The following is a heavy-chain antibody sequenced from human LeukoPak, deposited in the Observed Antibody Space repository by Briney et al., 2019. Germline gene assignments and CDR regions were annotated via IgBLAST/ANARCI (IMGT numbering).Heavy chain of an antibody. D-gene: IGHD6-13*01. Sequence: ASETLSLTCTVSGGSIDSNSWTWIRQPPGKGLEWIGYIYYSGTTNYNPSLKSRVTMSVDMSKNQFYLKLSSVTAADTAVYYCARRSSSWKNWFDPWGQGTLVTVSS. CDR2: IYYSGTT. J-gene: IGHJ5*02. V-gene: IGHV4-59*01. CDR3: ARRSSSWKNWFDP. CDR1: GGSIDSNS.